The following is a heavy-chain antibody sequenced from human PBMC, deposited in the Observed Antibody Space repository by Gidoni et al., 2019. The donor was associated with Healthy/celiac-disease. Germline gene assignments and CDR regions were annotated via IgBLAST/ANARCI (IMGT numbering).Heavy chain of an antibody. D-gene: IGHD1-26*01. Sequence: RQAPGQGLEWMGIINPSGGSTSYAQKFQGRVTMTRDTSTSTVYMELSSLRSEDTAVYYCARGGEMATSSPIWHNWFDPWGQGTLVTVSS. J-gene: IGHJ5*02. CDR3: ARGGEMATSSPIWHNWFDP. CDR2: INPSGGST. V-gene: IGHV1-46*01.